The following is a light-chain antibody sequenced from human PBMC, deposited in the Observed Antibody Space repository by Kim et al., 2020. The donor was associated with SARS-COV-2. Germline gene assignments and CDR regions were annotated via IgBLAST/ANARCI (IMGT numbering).Light chain of an antibody. Sequence: PGERSTLAGRAGQTVSTSYLAWYQQKPGQAPRLLINDASRRATGIPDRFSGSGSGTDFTLTISRLEPEDFAVYYCQQYASSPTTFGGGTKVDIK. V-gene: IGKV3-20*01. J-gene: IGKJ4*01. CDR2: DAS. CDR1: QTVSTSY. CDR3: QQYASSPTT.